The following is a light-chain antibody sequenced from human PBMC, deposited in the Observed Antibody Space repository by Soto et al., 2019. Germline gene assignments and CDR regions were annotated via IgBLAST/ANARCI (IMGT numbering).Light chain of an antibody. J-gene: IGKJ4*01. CDR3: QQCDGSPRLT. V-gene: IGKV3-20*01. CDR1: QSVSSSY. CDR2: GAS. Sequence: EIVLTQSPGTLSLSPGERATLSCRASQSVSSSYLAWYQQKPGQAPRLLIYGASSRPTGIPDRFSGSGSGTYLTHPISRLETEDFVVYYCQQCDGSPRLTCGGGTKLEIK.